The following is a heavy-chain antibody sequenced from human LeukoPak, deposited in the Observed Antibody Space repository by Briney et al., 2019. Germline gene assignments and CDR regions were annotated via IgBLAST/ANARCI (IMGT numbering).Heavy chain of an antibody. CDR2: IYYSGST. V-gene: IGHV4-39*01. CDR1: GGSISSSSYY. D-gene: IGHD2/OR15-2a*01. Sequence: PSETLSLTCTVSGGSISSSSYYWGWIRQPPGKGLEWIGSIYYSGSTYYNPSLKSRVTISVDTSKNQFSLKLSSVTAADTAVYYCARRPSMGVGYYYYYYMDVWGKGTTVTISS. J-gene: IGHJ6*03. CDR3: ARRPSMGVGYYYYYYMDV.